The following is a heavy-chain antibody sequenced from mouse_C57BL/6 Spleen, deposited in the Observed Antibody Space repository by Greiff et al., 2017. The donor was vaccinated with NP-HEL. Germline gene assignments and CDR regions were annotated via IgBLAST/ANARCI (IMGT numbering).Heavy chain of an antibody. V-gene: IGHV7-3*01. CDR2: IRNKANGYTT. CDR3: ARYIRLYAMDY. Sequence: EVKLMESGGGLVQPGGSLSLSCAASGFTFTDYYMSWVRQPPGKALEWLGFIRNKANGYTTEYSASVKGRFTISRDNSQSILYLQMNALRAEDSATYYCARYIRLYAMDYWGQGTSVTVSS. J-gene: IGHJ4*01. CDR1: GFTFTDYY.